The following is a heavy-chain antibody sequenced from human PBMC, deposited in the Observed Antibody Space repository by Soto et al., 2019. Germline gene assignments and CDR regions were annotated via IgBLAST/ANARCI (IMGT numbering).Heavy chain of an antibody. D-gene: IGHD6-6*01. CDR3: AREPEYSSSHFDY. CDR2: IYYSGST. Sequence: KTSETLSLTCTVSGGSIGSSGYYWSWIRQHPGKGLEWIGYIYYSGSTYYNPSLKSRVTISVDTSKNQFSLKLSSVTAADTAVYYCAREPEYSSSHFDYWGQGTLVTVSS. V-gene: IGHV4-31*03. CDR1: GGSIGSSGYY. J-gene: IGHJ4*02.